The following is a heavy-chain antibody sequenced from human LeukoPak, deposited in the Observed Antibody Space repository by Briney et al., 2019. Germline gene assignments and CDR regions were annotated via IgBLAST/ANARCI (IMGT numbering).Heavy chain of an antibody. CDR2: INTDGSET. V-gene: IGHV3-74*03. CDR1: GFTFSSYW. J-gene: IGHJ4*02. Sequence: PGGSLRLSCEASGFTFSSYWMHWVRQVPGKGLMWVSRINTDGSETTYADSVKGRFTISRDNAKNSLYLQMNSLRAEDTAVYYCAREGYSPRDGYNFNFDYWGQGTLVTVSS. CDR3: AREGYSPRDGYNFNFDY. D-gene: IGHD5-24*01.